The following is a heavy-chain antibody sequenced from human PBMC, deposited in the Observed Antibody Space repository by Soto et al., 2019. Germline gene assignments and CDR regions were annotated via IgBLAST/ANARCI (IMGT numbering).Heavy chain of an antibody. J-gene: IGHJ6*02. V-gene: IGHV1-69*01. CDR3: ATGGHNDGYNVYHGMDV. Sequence: QVQVVQSGAEVKKPGSSVKVSCKVSGGIFTNNAISWVRQAPGQGLEWLGGVIPLFDTAYYAQIFRGRLRISADGATTTAYMELSGLTSADTAAYFCATGGHNDGYNVYHGMDVWGQGTTVTVS. CDR2: VIPLFDTA. CDR1: GGIFTNNA. D-gene: IGHD5-18*01.